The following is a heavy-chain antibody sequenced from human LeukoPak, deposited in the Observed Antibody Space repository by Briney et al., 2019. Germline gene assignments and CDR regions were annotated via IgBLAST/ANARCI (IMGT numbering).Heavy chain of an antibody. CDR1: GYTFTGYY. CDR3: ARGYYDSSGYYALAD. V-gene: IGHV1-2*02. D-gene: IGHD3-22*01. CDR2: INPNSGGT. J-gene: IGHJ4*02. Sequence: ASVKVSCKASGYTFTGYYMHWVRQAPGQGLEWMGWINPNSGGTNYAQKFQGRVTMTRDTSISTAYMELSRLRSDDTAMYYCARGYYDSSGYYALADWGQGTLVTVSS.